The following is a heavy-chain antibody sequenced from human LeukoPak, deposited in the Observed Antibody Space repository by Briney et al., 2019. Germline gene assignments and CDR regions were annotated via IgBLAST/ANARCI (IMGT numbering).Heavy chain of an antibody. Sequence: GESLKISCKGSGYSFAGSWIAWVRQMPGKGLEWMGLIYPGDSDTRYSPSFQGQVTISADKSISTAYLQWSSLKASDTAMYYCARRSGNFQADYNFDYWGQGTPVTVSS. CDR2: IYPGDSDT. CDR1: GYSFAGSW. V-gene: IGHV5-51*01. CDR3: ARRSGNFQADYNFDY. J-gene: IGHJ4*02. D-gene: IGHD1-26*01.